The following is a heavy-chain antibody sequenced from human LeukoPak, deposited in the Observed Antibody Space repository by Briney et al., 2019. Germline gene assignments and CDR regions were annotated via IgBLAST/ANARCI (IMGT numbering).Heavy chain of an antibody. CDR3: ATLRYPYYYGMDV. V-gene: IGHV4-59*01. D-gene: IGHD4-17*01. CDR1: GASISSYY. CDR2: IYYSGST. Sequence: SETLSLTCTVSGASISSYYWSWIRQPPGKGLEWIGYIYYSGSTNYNPSLKSRVTISVDTSKNQFSLKLSSVTAADTAVYYCATLRYPYYYGMDVWGQGTTVTVSS. J-gene: IGHJ6*02.